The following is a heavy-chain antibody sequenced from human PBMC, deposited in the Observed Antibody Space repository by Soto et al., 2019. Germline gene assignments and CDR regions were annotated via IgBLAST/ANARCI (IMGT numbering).Heavy chain of an antibody. CDR3: AKDLYGSGWYNYFDP. D-gene: IGHD6-19*01. CDR1: GFIFSTYG. J-gene: IGHJ5*02. V-gene: IGHV3-30*18. CDR2: TSSDGSSK. Sequence: QVQLMESGGGVVLPGKSLRLSCAASGFIFSTYGMHWVRQAPGKGLEWVTMTSSDGSSKYYADSVKGRFTISRDNSRNTLYLQMNSLRPEDTAVYYCAKDLYGSGWYNYFDPWGQGTLVTVSS.